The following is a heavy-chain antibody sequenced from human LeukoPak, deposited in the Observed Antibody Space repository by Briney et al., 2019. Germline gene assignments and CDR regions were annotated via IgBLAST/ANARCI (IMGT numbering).Heavy chain of an antibody. CDR1: GGTFSSYA. J-gene: IGHJ3*02. Sequence: SVKVSCKSSGGTFSSYAISWVRQAPGQGLEWMGRIIPIFGIANYAQKFQGRVTITADKSTSTAYMELSSLRSEDTAVYYCASQGVDYYDSSRNAFDIWGQGTMVTVSS. V-gene: IGHV1-69*04. D-gene: IGHD3-22*01. CDR2: IIPIFGIA. CDR3: ASQGVDYYDSSRNAFDI.